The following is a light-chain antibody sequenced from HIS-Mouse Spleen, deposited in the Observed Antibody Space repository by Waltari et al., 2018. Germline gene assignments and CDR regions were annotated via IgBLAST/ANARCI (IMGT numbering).Light chain of an antibody. CDR2: EDS. V-gene: IGLV3-10*01. CDR3: YSTDSSGNHRV. CDR1: ALPKNY. J-gene: IGLJ2*01. Sequence: SYELTQPPSVSVSPGQTARITCSGDALPKNYANWYQQKSGQAPVLVIYEDSKRPSGIPERFSGSSSGTMATLTISGAQVEDEADYYCYSTDSSGNHRVFGGGTKLTVL.